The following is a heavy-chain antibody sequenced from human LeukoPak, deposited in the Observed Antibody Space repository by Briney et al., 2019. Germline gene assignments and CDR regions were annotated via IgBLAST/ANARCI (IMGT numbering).Heavy chain of an antibody. D-gene: IGHD4-23*01. CDR2: IIPIFGTA. V-gene: IGHV1-69*13. CDR3: AREVYGGNSGWPQVFDY. Sequence: GASVKLSCKASGGTFSSYAISWVRQAPGQGLEWMGGIIPIFGTANYAQKFQGRVTITADESTNTAYMELSSLRSEDAAVYYCAREVYGGNSGWPQVFDYWGQGTLVTVSS. J-gene: IGHJ4*02. CDR1: GGTFSSYA.